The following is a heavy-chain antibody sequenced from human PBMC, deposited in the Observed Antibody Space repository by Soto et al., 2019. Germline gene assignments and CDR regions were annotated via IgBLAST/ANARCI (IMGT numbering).Heavy chain of an antibody. CDR2: ISAYNGNT. J-gene: IGHJ4*02. D-gene: IGHD2-15*01. CDR3: ARSRGYCSGGSCYFDY. CDR1: GSTVPSYA. Sequence: QVQLVQSGAEVKKHGASVKVSCKASGSTVPSYASRWVRQAPEQGLEWMGWISAYNGNTNYAQKLQGRVTMTTDTSTSTAYMELRSLRSDDTAVYYCARSRGYCSGGSCYFDYWGQGTLVTVSS. V-gene: IGHV1-18*01.